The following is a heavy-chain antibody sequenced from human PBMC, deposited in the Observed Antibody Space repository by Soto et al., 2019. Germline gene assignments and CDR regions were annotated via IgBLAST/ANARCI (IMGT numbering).Heavy chain of an antibody. D-gene: IGHD1-7*01. CDR1: GFTFSSYD. J-gene: IGHJ4*02. CDR3: VGSITGTTDFDY. V-gene: IGHV3-13*01. CDR2: IGIAGDT. Sequence: GGSLRLSCAASGFTFSSYDMHWFRQGTGKGLEWISGIGIAGDTYYPGSVKGRFTISRENAKNSLYLQMNNLRAGDTAMYYCVGSITGTTDFDYWGRGTLVTVSS.